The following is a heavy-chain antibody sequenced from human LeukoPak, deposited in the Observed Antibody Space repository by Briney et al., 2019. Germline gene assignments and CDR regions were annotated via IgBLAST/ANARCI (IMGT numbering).Heavy chain of an antibody. D-gene: IGHD1-26*01. CDR1: GFTFSSYA. V-gene: IGHV3-30-3*01. Sequence: GGSLRLSCAASGFTFSSYAMHWVRQAPGKGLEWVAVISYDGSNKYYADSVKGRFTISRDNSKNTLYLQMNSLRAEDTAVYYCAREGVGTLEPFDYWGQGTLVTVSS. CDR2: ISYDGSNK. CDR3: AREGVGTLEPFDY. J-gene: IGHJ4*02.